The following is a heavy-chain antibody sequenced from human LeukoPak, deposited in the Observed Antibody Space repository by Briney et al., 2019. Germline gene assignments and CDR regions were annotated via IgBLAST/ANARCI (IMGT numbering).Heavy chain of an antibody. Sequence: PSETLSLTCTVSGVSISSSSYYWGWIRQPPGKGLEWIGSIYYSGSTYYNPSLKSRVTISVDTSKNQFSLKLSSVTAADTAVYYCAREKLIAAAGLDYWGQGTLVTVSS. V-gene: IGHV4-39*07. CDR3: AREKLIAAAGLDY. J-gene: IGHJ4*02. CDR1: GVSISSSSYY. D-gene: IGHD6-13*01. CDR2: IYYSGST.